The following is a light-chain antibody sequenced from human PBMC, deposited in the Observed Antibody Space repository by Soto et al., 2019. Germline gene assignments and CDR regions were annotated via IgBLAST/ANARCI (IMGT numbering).Light chain of an antibody. J-gene: IGKJ1*01. CDR1: QSVLYSPNNKNY. CDR2: WAS. Sequence: DIVMTQSPDSLAVSMDERATFNCKSSQSVLYSPNNKNYLAWYQQKPGQPPKLLIYWASTRESGVPDRFSGSGSGTDFTLTISSLQAEDVAVYYCQQYYSTPWTFGQGTKVEI. CDR3: QQYYSTPWT. V-gene: IGKV4-1*01.